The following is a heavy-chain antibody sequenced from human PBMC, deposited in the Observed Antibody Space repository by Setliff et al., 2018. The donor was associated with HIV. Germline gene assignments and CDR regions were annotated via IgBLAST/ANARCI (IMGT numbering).Heavy chain of an antibody. Sequence: LRLSCTASGFTFGDYAMSWVRQHPGKGLEWIGYIHYTGSTYYNPSLKSRVTISVDTSKNQFSLKLSSVTAADTAVYYCAPYNTRSGYYSMGWFDPWGQGTLVTVSS. CDR2: IHYTGST. CDR3: APYNTRSGYYSMGWFDP. D-gene: IGHD3-3*01. V-gene: IGHV4-31*02. CDR1: GFTFGDYA. J-gene: IGHJ5*02.